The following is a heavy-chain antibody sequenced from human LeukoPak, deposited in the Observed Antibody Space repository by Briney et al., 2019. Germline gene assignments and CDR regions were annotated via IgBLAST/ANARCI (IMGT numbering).Heavy chain of an antibody. D-gene: IGHD3-10*01. CDR3: AKDQNYYGSGSADDAFVI. CDR2: ISGSGGST. V-gene: IGHV3-23*01. Sequence: PGGSLRPSCAASGFTFSSYAMSWVRQAPGKGLEWVSAISGSGGSTYYADSVKGRFTISRDNSKNTLYLQMNSLRAEDTAVYYCAKDQNYYGSGSADDAFVIWGQGTMVTVSS. J-gene: IGHJ3*02. CDR1: GFTFSSYA.